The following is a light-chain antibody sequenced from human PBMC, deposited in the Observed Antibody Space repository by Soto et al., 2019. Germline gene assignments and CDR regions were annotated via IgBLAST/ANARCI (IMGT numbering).Light chain of an antibody. CDR2: GAS. V-gene: IGKV3-15*01. CDR1: QSVGIY. Sequence: EIVMTQSPATLSVSPGARATLSCGASQSVGIYLAWYQQKPGQAPRLLIHGASTRAPGIPARFSGSGSGTHFTLTLSSLQSEDFAVYYCQQYDNWPQTFGQGTKVDIK. J-gene: IGKJ1*01. CDR3: QQYDNWPQT.